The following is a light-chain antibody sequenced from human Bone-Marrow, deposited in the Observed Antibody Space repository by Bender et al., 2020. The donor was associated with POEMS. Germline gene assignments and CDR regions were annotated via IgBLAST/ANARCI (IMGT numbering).Light chain of an antibody. CDR1: SGDVGGYNY. Sequence: QSALTQPPSASGSPGQSVTIFCTGTSGDVGGYNYVSWYQQHPGKAPKLVIYEVSKRPSGVPDRFSGSKSGNTASLTVSGLQAEDEGHYYCSSYVGSNILVFGGGTKLTVL. J-gene: IGLJ2*01. CDR3: SSYVGSNILV. V-gene: IGLV2-8*01. CDR2: EVS.